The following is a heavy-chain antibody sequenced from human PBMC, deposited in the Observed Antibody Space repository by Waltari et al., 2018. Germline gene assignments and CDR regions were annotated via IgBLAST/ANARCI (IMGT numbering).Heavy chain of an antibody. Sequence: EVQLVESGGGLVQPGGSLRRSGAASGFPLRGYWMHWVRQAPGKGLVWVSRVNSEGTSTSYADSVKGRFTISRDNAKNTLYLQMNSLRAEDTAVYYCTRSTSISNAFNIWGQGTMVTVSS. CDR1: GFPLRGYW. D-gene: IGHD6-6*01. CDR2: VNSEGTST. CDR3: TRSTSISNAFNI. J-gene: IGHJ3*02. V-gene: IGHV3-74*01.